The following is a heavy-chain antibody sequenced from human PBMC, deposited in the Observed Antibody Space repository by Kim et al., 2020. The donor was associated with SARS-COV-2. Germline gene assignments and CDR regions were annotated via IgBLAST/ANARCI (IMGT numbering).Heavy chain of an antibody. J-gene: IGHJ6*02. Sequence: GGSLRLSCAASGFTFSSYGMHWVRQAPGKGLEWVAVIWYDGSNKYYADSVKGRFTISRDNSKNTLYLQMNSLRAEDTAVYYCARDRQWLVPRYYYGMDVWGQGTTVTVSS. CDR2: IWYDGSNK. CDR1: GFTFSSYG. V-gene: IGHV3-33*01. D-gene: IGHD6-19*01. CDR3: ARDRQWLVPRYYYGMDV.